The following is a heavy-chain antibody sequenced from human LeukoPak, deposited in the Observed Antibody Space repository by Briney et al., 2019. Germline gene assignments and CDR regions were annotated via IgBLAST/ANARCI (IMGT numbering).Heavy chain of an antibody. V-gene: IGHV3-53*01. CDR2: IYSGGST. J-gene: IGHJ4*02. CDR3: AKDLSVGYYFDY. CDR1: GFTVSSNY. Sequence: GGSLRLSCAASGFTVSSNYMSWVRQAPGKGLEWVSIIYSGGSTYYADSVKGRFTISRDNSKNTLYLQMNSLRAEDTAVYYCAKDLSVGYYFDYWGQGTLVTVSS. D-gene: IGHD1-26*01.